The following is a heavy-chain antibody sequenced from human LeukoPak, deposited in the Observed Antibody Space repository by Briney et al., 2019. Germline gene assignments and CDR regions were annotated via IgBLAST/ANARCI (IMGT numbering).Heavy chain of an antibody. D-gene: IGHD3-10*01. V-gene: IGHV4-39*01. CDR3: ARQNVLLWFGEG. CDR1: GCSISSSSYY. J-gene: IGHJ4*02. Sequence: PSETLSLTCTVSGCSISSSSYYWGCIRPPPGKGLEWVGSIYYSGSTYYNPSLKGRVSISVDTSKKQFSLKLSSVTAADTAVYYCARQNVLLWFGEGWGEGTLVTVSS. CDR2: IYYSGST.